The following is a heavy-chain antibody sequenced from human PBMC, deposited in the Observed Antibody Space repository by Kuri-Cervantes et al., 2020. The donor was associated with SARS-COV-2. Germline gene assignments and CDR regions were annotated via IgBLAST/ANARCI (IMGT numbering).Heavy chain of an antibody. Sequence: SETLSLTCTVSGGSISSSSYYWGWIRQPPGKGLEWIGSIYYSGSTYYNPSLKSRVTISVDTSKNQFSLKLSSVTAADTAVYYCARGGSGLLEDLYGVFDYWGQGNPVNVSS. D-gene: IGHD2/OR15-2a*01. CDR2: IYYSGST. V-gene: IGHV4-39*07. J-gene: IGHJ4*02. CDR3: ARGGSGLLEDLYGVFDY. CDR1: GGSISSSSYY.